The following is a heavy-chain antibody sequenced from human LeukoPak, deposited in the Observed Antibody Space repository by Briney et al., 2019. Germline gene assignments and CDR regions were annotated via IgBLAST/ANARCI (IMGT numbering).Heavy chain of an antibody. CDR1: GGSISSGDYY. CDR3: ARTDSGSYYQFDY. D-gene: IGHD1-26*01. CDR2: IYYSGST. Sequence: SETLSLTCTVSGGSISSGDYYWSWIRQPPGKGLEWIGYIYYSGSTYYNPSLKSRVTISVDTSKNQFSLKLSSVTAADTAVYYCARTDSGSYYQFDYWGQGTLVTVSS. V-gene: IGHV4-30-4*01. J-gene: IGHJ4*02.